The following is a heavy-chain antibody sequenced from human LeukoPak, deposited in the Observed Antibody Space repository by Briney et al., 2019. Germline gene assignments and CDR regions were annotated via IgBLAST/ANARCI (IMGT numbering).Heavy chain of an antibody. Sequence: SETLSLTCSVSGGFISSYYWNWIRQPPGKGLEWIGYIYYNGDTTYNPSLKSRVTISVDTSKNQFSLRLSSVTAADTAVYYCARGYYDSSGSSCPFENWGQGTLVTVSS. CDR2: IYYNGDT. D-gene: IGHD3-22*01. J-gene: IGHJ4*02. CDR3: ARGYYDSSGSSCPFEN. CDR1: GGFISSYY. V-gene: IGHV4-59*08.